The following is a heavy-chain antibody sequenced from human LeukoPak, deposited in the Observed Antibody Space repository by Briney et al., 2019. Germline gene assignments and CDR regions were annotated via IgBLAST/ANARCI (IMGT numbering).Heavy chain of an antibody. D-gene: IGHD2-15*01. CDR3: ARVSSGVYFDY. CDR2: IYYSGST. CDR1: VGSISSYY. Sequence: SGTLSLTCTVSVGSISSYYWSWIRQPPGKGLELIGYIYYSGSTNYNPSLKSRVTISVDTSKNQFSLKLSSVTAADTAVYYCARVSSGVYFDYWGQGTLVTVSS. V-gene: IGHV4-59*01. J-gene: IGHJ4*02.